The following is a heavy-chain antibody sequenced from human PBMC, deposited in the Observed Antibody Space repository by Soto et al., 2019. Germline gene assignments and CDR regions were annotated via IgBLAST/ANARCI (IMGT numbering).Heavy chain of an antibody. D-gene: IGHD2-2*02. Sequence: SETLSLTCTVSGGSISSSSYYWGWIRQPPWKGLEWIGSIYYSGSTYYNPSLKSRVTISADTSKNQFSLKLSSVTAADTAVYYCARQGPIGYCSSTSCYTGPYGMDVWGQGTTVTVS. CDR3: ARQGPIGYCSSTSCYTGPYGMDV. J-gene: IGHJ6*02. CDR2: IYYSGST. CDR1: GGSISSSSYY. V-gene: IGHV4-39*01.